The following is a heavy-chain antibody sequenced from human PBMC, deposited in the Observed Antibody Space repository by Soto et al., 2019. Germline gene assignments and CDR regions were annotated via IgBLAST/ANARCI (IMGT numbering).Heavy chain of an antibody. Sequence: PSETLSLTCTVSGGSISSYYWSWIRQPPGKGLEWIGYIYYSGSTNYNPPLKSRVTISVDTSKNQFSLKLSSVTAADTAVYYCARGGYCSGGSCYPGWFDPWGQGTLVTVSS. J-gene: IGHJ5*02. CDR1: GGSISSYY. D-gene: IGHD2-15*01. CDR2: IYYSGST. CDR3: ARGGYCSGGSCYPGWFDP. V-gene: IGHV4-59*01.